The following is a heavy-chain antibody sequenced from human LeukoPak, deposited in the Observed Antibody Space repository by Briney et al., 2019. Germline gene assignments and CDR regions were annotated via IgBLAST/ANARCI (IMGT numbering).Heavy chain of an antibody. V-gene: IGHV3-48*01. CDR3: ARVFVGTADY. D-gene: IGHD6-13*01. Sequence: PAGSLRLSCAASGFTFSTFSMNWVRQAPGKGLEWVSYISSNSYNIYHADSVKGRFTISRDNAENSLYLQMNSLRVEDTAVYYCARVFVGTADYWGQGTLVTVSS. CDR2: ISSNSYNI. J-gene: IGHJ4*02. CDR1: GFTFSTFS.